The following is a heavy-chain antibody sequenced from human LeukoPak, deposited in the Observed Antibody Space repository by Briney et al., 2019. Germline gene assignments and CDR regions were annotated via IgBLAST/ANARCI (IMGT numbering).Heavy chain of an antibody. CDR1: GGTFSSYA. CDR3: ARISIGVYGDYYYGMDV. D-gene: IGHD4-17*01. CDR2: IIPIFGTA. J-gene: IGHJ6*04. V-gene: IGHV1-69*06. Sequence: SVKVSCKASGGTFSSYAISWVRQAPGQGLEWMGGIIPIFGTANYAQKFQGRVTITADKPTSTAYMELSSLRSEDTAVYYCARISIGVYGDYYYGMDVWGKGTTVTVSS.